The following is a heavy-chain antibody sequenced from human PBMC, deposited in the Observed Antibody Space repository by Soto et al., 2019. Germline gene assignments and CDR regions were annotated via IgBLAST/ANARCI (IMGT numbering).Heavy chain of an antibody. V-gene: IGHV4-39*01. CDR2: IYYSGST. J-gene: IGHJ3*02. CDR1: GGSISSSSYY. CDR3: ASPKDCSSTSCSSYGAFDI. D-gene: IGHD2-2*01. Sequence: QLQLQESGPGLVKPSETLSLTCTVAGGSISSSSYYWGWIRQHPGKGLEWMGRIYYSGSTYYNTSVKGRVTISGDTSKNQLSLKLSSVTAADTAVYYCASPKDCSSTSCSSYGAFDIWGQGTMVTVSS.